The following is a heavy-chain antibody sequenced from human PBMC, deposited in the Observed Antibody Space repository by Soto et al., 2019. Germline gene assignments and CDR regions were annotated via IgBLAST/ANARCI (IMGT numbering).Heavy chain of an antibody. CDR1: GGSISSSSYY. D-gene: IGHD1-26*01. Sequence: QLQLQESGPGLVKPSETLSLSCTVSGGSISSSSYYWGWIRQPPGKGLEWIGSIYYGGFTSDNPSLTSRVTISVDTSKNQFSLTLSSVSAADTAVYYCARAIVGAPSFYYWGQGTLVTVSS. CDR3: ARAIVGAPSFYY. V-gene: IGHV4-39*01. J-gene: IGHJ4*02. CDR2: IYYGGFT.